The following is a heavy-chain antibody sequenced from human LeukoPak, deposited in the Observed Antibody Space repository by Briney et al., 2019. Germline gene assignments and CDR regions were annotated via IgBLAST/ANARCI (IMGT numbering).Heavy chain of an antibody. CDR2: INHSGST. CDR3: ASSYCSSTSCYGYYYYGMDV. J-gene: IGHJ6*02. Sequence: SETLSLTCAVYGGSFSGYYWSWIRQPPGKGLEWIGEINHSGSTNYNPSLKSRVTISVDTSKNQFSLKLSSVTAADTAVYYCASSYCSSTSCYGYYYYGMDVWGQGTTVTVSS. D-gene: IGHD2-2*01. V-gene: IGHV4-34*01. CDR1: GGSFSGYY.